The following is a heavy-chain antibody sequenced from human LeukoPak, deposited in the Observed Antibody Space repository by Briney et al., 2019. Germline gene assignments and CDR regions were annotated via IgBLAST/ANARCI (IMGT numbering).Heavy chain of an antibody. J-gene: IGHJ3*02. CDR3: ARTSIAARRANAFDI. D-gene: IGHD6-6*01. V-gene: IGHV4-30-2*01. Sequence: SETLSLTCSVSGDSISGSSFYWSWIRQPPGKGLEWIGYIYHSGSTYYNPSLKSRVTISVDRSKNQFSLKLSSVTAADTAVYYCARTSIAARRANAFDIWGQGTMVTVSS. CDR2: IYHSGST. CDR1: GDSISGSSFY.